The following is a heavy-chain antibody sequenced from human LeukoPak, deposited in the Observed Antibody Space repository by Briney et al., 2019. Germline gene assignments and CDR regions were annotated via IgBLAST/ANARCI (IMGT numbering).Heavy chain of an antibody. D-gene: IGHD3-9*01. CDR1: GFTFSTYA. CDR3: AKDHYDILTGPYDN. V-gene: IGHV3-23*01. Sequence: PGGSLRLSCAASGFTFSTYAMTWVRQAPGKGLEWVSAIRGNGGATYYADSVKGRFTIYRDNSKNTLYLQMNSLRAEDTAVYYCAKDHYDILTGPYDNWGQGTLVTVSS. J-gene: IGHJ4*02. CDR2: IRGNGGAT.